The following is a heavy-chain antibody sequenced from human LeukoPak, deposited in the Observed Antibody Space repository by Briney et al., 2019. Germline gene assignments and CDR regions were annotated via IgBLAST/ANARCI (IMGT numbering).Heavy chain of an antibody. Sequence: PSETLSLTCTVSGGSISSYYWSWIRQPPGKGLEWIGYIYYSGSTNHNPSLKSRVTISVDTSKNQFSLKLSSVTAADTAVYYCARVKGDCSSTSCYGARGYYYYMDVWGKGTTVTVSS. J-gene: IGHJ6*03. CDR3: ARVKGDCSSTSCYGARGYYYYMDV. CDR1: GGSISSYY. CDR2: IYYSGST. D-gene: IGHD2-2*01. V-gene: IGHV4-59*01.